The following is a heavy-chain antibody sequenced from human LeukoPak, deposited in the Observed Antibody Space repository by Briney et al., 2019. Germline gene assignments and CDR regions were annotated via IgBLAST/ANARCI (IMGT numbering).Heavy chain of an antibody. D-gene: IGHD3-10*01. CDR1: GYTFTSYA. V-gene: IGHV1-3*01. CDR3: ARSGAMVRGTSFDY. Sequence: GASVKVSCKASGYTFTSYAMHWVRQAPGQRLEWMGWINAGNGNTKYSQKSQGRVTITRDTSASTAYMELSSLRSEDTAVYYCARSGAMVRGTSFDYWGQGTLVTVSS. CDR2: INAGNGNT. J-gene: IGHJ4*02.